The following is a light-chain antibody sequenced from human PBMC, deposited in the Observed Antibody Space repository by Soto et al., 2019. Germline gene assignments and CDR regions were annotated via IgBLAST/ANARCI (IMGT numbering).Light chain of an antibody. J-gene: IGKJ4*01. Sequence: DIQMTQSPSSLSASVGDRVTITCRASQSISSYVNWYQQKPGKAPKLLIYAASSLQSGVPSRFSGSGSGTDFTFTISSLQPEDIATYYCQQYDNLPLTFGGGTKVDI. V-gene: IGKV1-33*01. CDR2: AAS. CDR3: QQYDNLPLT. CDR1: QSISSY.